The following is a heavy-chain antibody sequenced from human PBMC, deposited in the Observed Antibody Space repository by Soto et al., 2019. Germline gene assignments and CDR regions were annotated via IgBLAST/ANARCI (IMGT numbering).Heavy chain of an antibody. CDR3: ARAIACGGDCYFPSDAFDI. CDR1: GGSISSYY. Sequence: SETLSLTCTVSGGSISSYYWSWIRQPPGKGLEWIGYIYYSGSTNYNPSLKSRVTISVDTSKNQFSLKLSSVTAADTAVYYCARAIACGGDCYFPSDAFDIRGQGTMVT. V-gene: IGHV4-59*01. J-gene: IGHJ3*02. CDR2: IYYSGST. D-gene: IGHD2-21*02.